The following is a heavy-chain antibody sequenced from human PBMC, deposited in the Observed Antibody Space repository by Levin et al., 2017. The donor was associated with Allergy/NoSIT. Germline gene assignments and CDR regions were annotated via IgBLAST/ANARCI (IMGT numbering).Heavy chain of an antibody. J-gene: IGHJ5*02. CDR2: ISAYNGNT. D-gene: IGHD3-10*01. Sequence: ASVKVSCKASGYTFTSYGISWVRQAPGQGLEWMGWISAYNGNTNYGQKLQGRVTMTTDTSTSTAYMELRSLRSDDTAVYYCAREQEVRGGDNWFDPWGQGTLVTVSS. V-gene: IGHV1-18*01. CDR3: AREQEVRGGDNWFDP. CDR1: GYTFTSYG.